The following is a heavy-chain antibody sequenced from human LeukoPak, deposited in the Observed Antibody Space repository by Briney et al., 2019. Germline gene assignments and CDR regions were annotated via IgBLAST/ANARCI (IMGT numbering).Heavy chain of an antibody. Sequence: PSETLSLTCTVSGVSITSGTYYWTWIRQPAGKGLEWIGRIYSTGRVNYNPSLKSRVTMLLDTSKNHISLKLTSVTAADTAIYFCARASETAMVTLWGQGTLVTVSS. J-gene: IGHJ4*02. CDR1: GVSITSGTYY. D-gene: IGHD5-18*01. V-gene: IGHV4-61*02. CDR2: IYSTGRV. CDR3: ARASETAMVTL.